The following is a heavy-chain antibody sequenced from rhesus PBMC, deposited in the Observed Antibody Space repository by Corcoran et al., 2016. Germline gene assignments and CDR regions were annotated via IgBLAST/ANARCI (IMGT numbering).Heavy chain of an antibody. J-gene: IGHJ4*01. V-gene: IGHV4-80*01. CDR3: ARGDSSGWHVDY. CDR2: SNGKSGST. Sequence: QVQLQESGPGLVKPSETLSLTCAVSGSPISSYLWSWIRHPPGKGLEWIGESNGKSGSTYYNPSLKSRVTISKDASKNQVSLKLSSVTAADTAMYYCARGDSSGWHVDYWGQGVLVTVSS. D-gene: IGHD6-31*01. CDR1: GSPISSYL.